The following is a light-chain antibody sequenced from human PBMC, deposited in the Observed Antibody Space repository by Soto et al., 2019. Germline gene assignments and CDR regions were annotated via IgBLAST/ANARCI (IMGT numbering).Light chain of an antibody. V-gene: IGKV3-15*01. CDR2: GAS. Sequence: EIVLTQSPATLSVSPGERVTLSCRASQSVDINLAWCQQKPGQAPRLLIYGASTRATDMSGTFSGRGSGTEFTLTISNVRPEDFAVYYCQQYRSWPRTFGQGTKVDIK. CDR3: QQYRSWPRT. J-gene: IGKJ1*01. CDR1: QSVDIN.